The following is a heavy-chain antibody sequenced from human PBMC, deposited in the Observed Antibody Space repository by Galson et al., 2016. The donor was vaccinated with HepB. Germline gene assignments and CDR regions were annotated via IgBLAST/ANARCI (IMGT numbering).Heavy chain of an antibody. CDR1: GDSVSSNSAA. CDR3: ARVRFCSILTGCEYNWFDP. V-gene: IGHV6-1*01. J-gene: IGHJ5*02. D-gene: IGHD3-9*01. Sequence: CAISGDSVSSNSAAWNWIRQSPSRGLEWLGRTYYRSKWYNDYAVSVKSRITINPDTSKNQFPLQLNSVTPEDTALYYCARVRFCSILTGCEYNWFDPWGQGTLVTVSS. CDR2: TYYRSKWYN.